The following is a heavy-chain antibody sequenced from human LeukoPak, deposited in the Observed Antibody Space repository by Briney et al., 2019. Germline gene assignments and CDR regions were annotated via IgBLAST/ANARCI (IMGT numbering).Heavy chain of an antibody. CDR1: GFTFSSYE. V-gene: IGHV3-48*03. CDR3: ARAQQWLGSYMDV. D-gene: IGHD6-19*01. Sequence: PGGSLRLSCAASGFTFSSYEMNWVRQAPGKGLEWLSYISSSGSSIYYADSVKGRFTISRDNAKNSLYLQMNTLRAEGTGVYYCARAQQWLGSYMDVWGKGTTVTVSS. J-gene: IGHJ6*03. CDR2: ISSSGSSI.